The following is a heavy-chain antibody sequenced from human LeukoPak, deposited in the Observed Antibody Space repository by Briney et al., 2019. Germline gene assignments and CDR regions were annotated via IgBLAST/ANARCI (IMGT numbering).Heavy chain of an antibody. Sequence: GASVKVSCKASGYTFTGYYMHWVRQAPGQGLEWMGWINPNSGGTNYAQKFQGRVTMTRDTSISTAYMELGRLRSDDTAVYYCARETKENDSSGYPDYWGQGTLVTVSS. V-gene: IGHV1-2*02. J-gene: IGHJ4*02. CDR2: INPNSGGT. CDR1: GYTFTGYY. CDR3: ARETKENDSSGYPDY. D-gene: IGHD3-22*01.